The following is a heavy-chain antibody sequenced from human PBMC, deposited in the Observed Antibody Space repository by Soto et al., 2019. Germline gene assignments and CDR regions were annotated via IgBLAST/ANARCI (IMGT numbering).Heavy chain of an antibody. V-gene: IGHV1-46*01. D-gene: IGHD2-2*01. CDR1: GYTFTSYY. Sequence: QVQLVQSGAEVKKPGASVKVSCKASGYTFTSYYMHWVRQAPGQGLEWMGIINPSGGSTSYAQKSRGRFTMPGDTPTSTVSLGLGSLRSEDTAVYYGAGPPSGGCGGTGCYPKARGESSFDYGGRGPLVPVSS. CDR2: INPSGGST. CDR3: AGPPSGGCGGTGCYPKARGESSFDY. J-gene: IGHJ4*02.